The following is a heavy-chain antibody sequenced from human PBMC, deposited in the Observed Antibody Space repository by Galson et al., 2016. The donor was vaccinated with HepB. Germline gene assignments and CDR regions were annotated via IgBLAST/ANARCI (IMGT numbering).Heavy chain of an antibody. CDR3: ARGKGADYKDAFEL. CDR2: IYGSDNT. J-gene: IGHJ3*01. D-gene: IGHD4-11*01. V-gene: IGHV3-53*01. Sequence: SLRLSCATPGFTVTHDYMTWVRQAPGKGLEWVSLIYGSDNTYYADSVKGRFTISRDNSKKTLYLQMDSLRNDDTAVYYCARGKGADYKDAFELWGQGTRVTVSS. CDR1: GFTVTHDY.